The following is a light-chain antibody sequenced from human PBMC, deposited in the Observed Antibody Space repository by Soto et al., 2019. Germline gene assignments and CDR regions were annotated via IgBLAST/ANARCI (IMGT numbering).Light chain of an antibody. V-gene: IGLV2-23*03. CDR2: EGS. J-gene: IGLJ2*01. CDR1: SSDVGSYNL. Sequence: QSALTQPASVSGSPGQSITISCTGTSSDVGSYNLVSWYQQHPGKAPKLMIYEGSKRPSGVSNRFSGSKSGNTASLTISGRQAEDEADYYGCSYAGSSTFHVVFGGGTKVTVL. CDR3: CSYAGSSTFHVV.